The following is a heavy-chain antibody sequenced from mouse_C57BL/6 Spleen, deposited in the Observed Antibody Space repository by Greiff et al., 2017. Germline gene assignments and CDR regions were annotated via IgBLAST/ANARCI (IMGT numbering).Heavy chain of an antibody. D-gene: IGHD1-1*01. CDR2: IYPRSGNT. CDR3: ARERYYGSSYYWYFDV. CDR1: GYTFTSYG. Sequence: VQLQQSGAELARPGASVKLSCKASGYTFTSYGISWVKQRTGQGLEWIGEIYPRSGNTYYNEKFKGKATLTVDTSSSTAYMQLSSLTSEDSAVYYCARERYYGSSYYWYFDVWGTGTTVTVSS. V-gene: IGHV1-81*01. J-gene: IGHJ1*03.